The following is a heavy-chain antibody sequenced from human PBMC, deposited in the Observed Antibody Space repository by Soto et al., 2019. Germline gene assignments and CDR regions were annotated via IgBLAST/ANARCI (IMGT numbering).Heavy chain of an antibody. CDR2: IRSKAYGGTT. Sequence: GGSLRLSCTASGFTFGDYAMSWFRQAPGRGLEWVGFIRSKAYGGTTEYAASVKGRFTISRDDSKSIAYLQMNSLKTKDTAVYYCTRPQPITMVRGGFGLIGAFDIWGQGTMVTVSS. CDR3: TRPQPITMVRGGFGLIGAFDI. V-gene: IGHV3-49*03. D-gene: IGHD3-10*01. J-gene: IGHJ3*02. CDR1: GFTFGDYA.